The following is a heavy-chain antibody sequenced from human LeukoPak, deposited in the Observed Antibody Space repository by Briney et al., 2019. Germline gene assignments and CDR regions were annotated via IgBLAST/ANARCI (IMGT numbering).Heavy chain of an antibody. Sequence: PSETLSLTCTVSGGSISSYYWSWIRQPAGKGLEWIGRIYTSGSTNYNPSLKSRVTISVDTSKNQFSLKLSSVTAADTAVYYCARVYTIFGVVINAFDIWGQGTMVTVSS. V-gene: IGHV4-4*07. CDR1: GGSISSYY. CDR3: ARVYTIFGVVINAFDI. D-gene: IGHD3-3*01. CDR2: IYTSGST. J-gene: IGHJ3*02.